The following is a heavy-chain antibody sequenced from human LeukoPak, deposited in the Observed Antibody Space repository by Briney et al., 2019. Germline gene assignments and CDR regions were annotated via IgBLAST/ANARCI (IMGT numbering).Heavy chain of an antibody. CDR2: ISSSSSTI. D-gene: IGHD5/OR15-5a*01. CDR3: ASLYSVYDWLFDY. J-gene: IGHJ4*02. V-gene: IGHV3-48*01. Sequence: GGSLRLSCAASGFTFSIYSMNWVRQAPGKGLEWVSYISSSSSTIYYADSVKGRFTISRDNAKNSLYLQMNSLRAEDTAVYYCASLYSVYDWLFDYWGQGTLVTVSS. CDR1: GFTFSIYS.